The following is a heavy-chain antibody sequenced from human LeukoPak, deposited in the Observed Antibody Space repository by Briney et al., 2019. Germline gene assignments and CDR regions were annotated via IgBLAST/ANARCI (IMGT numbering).Heavy chain of an antibody. D-gene: IGHD2-15*01. CDR2: IKTDGSEK. V-gene: IGHV3-7*01. CDR3: ARGGTFVTDY. J-gene: IGHJ4*02. CDR1: GFTFSTFW. Sequence: GGSLRLSCAASGFTFSTFWMSWVRQAPGKGLEWVANIKTDGSEKYYVDSMKGRFTVSRDNAKNSLYLQMDSLRAEDTAVYYCARGGTFVTDYWGQGTLVTVSS.